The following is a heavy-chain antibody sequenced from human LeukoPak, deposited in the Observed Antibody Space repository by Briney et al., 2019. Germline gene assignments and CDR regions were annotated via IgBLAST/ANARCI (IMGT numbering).Heavy chain of an antibody. V-gene: IGHV4-34*01. Sequence: PSETLSLTCAVYGGSFSGYYWSWIRQPPGKGLEWIGEINHSGSTNYNPSLKSRVTISVDTSKNQFSLKLSSVTAADTAVYYCARHRRSGGYSYGPFDYWGQGTLVTVSS. CDR3: ARHRRSGGYSYGPFDY. CDR2: INHSGST. J-gene: IGHJ4*02. CDR1: GGSFSGYY. D-gene: IGHD5-18*01.